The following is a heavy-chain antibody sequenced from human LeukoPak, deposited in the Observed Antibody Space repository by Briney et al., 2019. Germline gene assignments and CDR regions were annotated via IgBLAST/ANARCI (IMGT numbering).Heavy chain of an antibody. CDR3: ARSVGLSPLWFGGHYFDY. J-gene: IGHJ4*02. V-gene: IGHV1-69*13. CDR2: IIPIFGTA. Sequence: GASVKVSCKASRGTSSSYAISWVRQAPGQGLEWMGGIIPIFGTANYAQKFQGRVTITADESTSTAYMELSSLRSEDTAVYYCARSVGLSPLWFGGHYFDYWGQGTLVTVSS. D-gene: IGHD3-10*01. CDR1: RGTSSSYA.